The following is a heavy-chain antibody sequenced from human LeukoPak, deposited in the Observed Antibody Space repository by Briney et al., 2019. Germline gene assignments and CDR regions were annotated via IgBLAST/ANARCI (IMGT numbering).Heavy chain of an antibody. V-gene: IGHV1-18*01. CDR2: ISAYNGNT. D-gene: IGHD6-19*01. Sequence: ASVKVSCKASGYSFISYDISWARQAPGQGLEWMGWISAYNGNTEYAQKLQGRVTMTTDTSTSTAYMELRSLRPDDTAVYYCARDGIAVAVTLDYWGQGTLVTVSS. CDR3: ARDGIAVAVTLDY. CDR1: GYSFISYD. J-gene: IGHJ4*02.